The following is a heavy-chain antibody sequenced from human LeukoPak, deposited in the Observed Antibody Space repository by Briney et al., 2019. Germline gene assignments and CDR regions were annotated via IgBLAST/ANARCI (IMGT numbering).Heavy chain of an antibody. D-gene: IGHD4-17*01. J-gene: IGHJ3*02. CDR2: IKQDGSEK. V-gene: IGHV3-7*01. CDR3: ARDYEDYGRDAFDI. Sequence: GGSLRLSCVTSGFTFTNHWMSWVRQAPGKGLEWVANIKQDGSEKYYVDSVKGRFTISRDNAKNSLYLQMNSLRAEDTAVYYCARDYEDYGRDAFDIWGQGTMVTVSS. CDR1: GFTFTNHW.